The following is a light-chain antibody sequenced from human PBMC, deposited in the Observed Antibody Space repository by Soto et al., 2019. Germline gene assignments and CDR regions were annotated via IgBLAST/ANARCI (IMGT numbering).Light chain of an antibody. J-gene: IGKJ2*01. CDR1: QNISTY. V-gene: IGKV1-39*01. CDR3: QHSYNTPST. Sequence: DILMTQSPSSLSASVGDRVTITCRASQNISTYLNWYQQKPGKAPKLLIFAASSLQIGVPSRFTGSGSGTDFTLTISSLQPEDFAAYPCQHSYNTPSTFGQGTKLEIK. CDR2: AAS.